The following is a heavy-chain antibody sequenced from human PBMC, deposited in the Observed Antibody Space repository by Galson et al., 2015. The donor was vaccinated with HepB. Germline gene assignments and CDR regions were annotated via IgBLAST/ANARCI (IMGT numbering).Heavy chain of an antibody. D-gene: IGHD3-3*01. Sequence: SLRLSCAASGFIFSSYWMSWVRQAPGKGLEWVANIKQDGSEKYYVDSVKGRFTISRDNAKNSLYLQINSLRAEDTAVYYCARDATYYGLWSGPTRVLDYWGQGTLVTVSS. V-gene: IGHV3-7*01. CDR3: ARDATYYGLWSGPTRVLDY. CDR1: GFIFSSYW. CDR2: IKQDGSEK. J-gene: IGHJ4*02.